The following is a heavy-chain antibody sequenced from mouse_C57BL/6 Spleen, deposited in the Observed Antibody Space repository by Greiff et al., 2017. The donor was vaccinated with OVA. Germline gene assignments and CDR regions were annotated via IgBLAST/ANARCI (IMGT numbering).Heavy chain of an antibody. D-gene: IGHD1-1*01. Sequence: VQLQQPGAELVKPGASVKLSCKASGYTFTSYWMHWVKQRPGQGLEWIGMIHPNSGSTNYNEKFKSKATLTVDKSSSTAYMQLSSLTSEDSAVYYWARAYYGSSYYFDYWGQGTTLTVSS. CDR2: IHPNSGST. CDR3: ARAYYGSSYYFDY. J-gene: IGHJ2*01. V-gene: IGHV1-64*01. CDR1: GYTFTSYW.